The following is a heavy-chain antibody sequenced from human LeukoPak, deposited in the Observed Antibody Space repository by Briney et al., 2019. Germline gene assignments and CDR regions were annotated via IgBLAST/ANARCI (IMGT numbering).Heavy chain of an antibody. CDR2: INHSGVT. CDR1: GGSFSGYY. J-gene: IGHJ5*02. V-gene: IGHV4-34*01. CDR3: ARGNPGGFQQQLRSGYYGVPFDP. Sequence: KPSETLSLTCAVYGGSFSGYYWSWIRQPPGKGLEWIGEINHSGVTKYNPSLKSRVTISVETSKNQFSLKLSSVTAADTAMYYCARGNPGGFQQQLRSGYYGVPFDPWGQGTLVTVSS. D-gene: IGHD3-3*01.